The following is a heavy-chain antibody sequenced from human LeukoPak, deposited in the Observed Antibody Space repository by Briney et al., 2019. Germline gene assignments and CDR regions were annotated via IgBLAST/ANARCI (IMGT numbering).Heavy chain of an antibody. D-gene: IGHD1-26*01. CDR1: GFTFSSYE. Sequence: SLRLSCAASGFTFSSYEMNWVRQAPGKGLEWVSGISWNSGSIGYADSVKGRFTISRDNAKNSLYLQMNSLRAEDMALYYCAKGAGGSYYSECDYWGQGTLVTVSS. J-gene: IGHJ4*02. V-gene: IGHV3-9*03. CDR2: ISWNSGSI. CDR3: AKGAGGSYYSECDY.